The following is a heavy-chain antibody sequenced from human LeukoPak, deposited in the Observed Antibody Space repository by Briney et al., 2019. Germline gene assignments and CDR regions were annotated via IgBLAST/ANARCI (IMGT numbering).Heavy chain of an antibody. Sequence: PRASVKVSCKASGGTFSSYAISWVRQAPGQGLEWMGGIIPIFGTANYAQKFQGRVTITADESTSTAYMELSSLRSEDTAVYYCARALSRNNHDPVPAIPHYYYYYGMDVWGQGTTVTVSS. V-gene: IGHV1-69*13. CDR3: ARALSRNNHDPVPAIPHYYYYYGMDV. J-gene: IGHJ6*02. D-gene: IGHD2-2*02. CDR2: IIPIFGTA. CDR1: GGTFSSYA.